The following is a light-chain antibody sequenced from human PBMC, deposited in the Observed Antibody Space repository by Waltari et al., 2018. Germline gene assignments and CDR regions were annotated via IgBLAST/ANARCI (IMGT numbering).Light chain of an antibody. CDR1: SGHSTYT. CDR3: ETWDSNTRV. V-gene: IGLV4-60*03. Sequence: QPVLTQSSSTSASLGSSVKLTCTRDSGHSTYTIAWHQQQAGKAPRYLMKLEDSGNYNKGSVVPDRFSGSSSGADRYLAIFNLQSEDEADYYCETWDSNTRVFGGGTKLTVL. CDR2: LEDSGNY. J-gene: IGLJ3*02.